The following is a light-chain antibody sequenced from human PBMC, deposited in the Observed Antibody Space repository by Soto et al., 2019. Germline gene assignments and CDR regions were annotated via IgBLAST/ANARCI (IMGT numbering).Light chain of an antibody. CDR3: LQDHEYLT. V-gene: IGKV1-6*01. J-gene: IGKJ4*01. Sequence: AIQMTQSPSSLSASVGDRVTITCRASQDVSNDLGWYQQKPGKAPNLLIYAASTLQSGVPSRFSGSGSGTDFTLTISSLQPEDSASYYCLQDHEYLTFVGGTRVEIK. CDR1: QDVSND. CDR2: AAS.